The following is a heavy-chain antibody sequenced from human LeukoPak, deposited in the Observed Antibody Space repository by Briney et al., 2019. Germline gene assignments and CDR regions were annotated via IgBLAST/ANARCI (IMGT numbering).Heavy chain of an antibody. CDR1: GFRFSGYA. V-gene: IGHV3-30*04. Sequence: GGSLRLSCVASGFRFSGYAIHWVRQAPGQGLEWVALISYNGRRKEYADSVKGRFTIDRDNSKNTVYLQINSLGPDDTGVYFCARQEARGYYYEGLGYWGQGNLVTVSS. CDR3: ARQEARGYYYEGLGY. D-gene: IGHD3-22*01. CDR2: ISYNGRRK. J-gene: IGHJ4*02.